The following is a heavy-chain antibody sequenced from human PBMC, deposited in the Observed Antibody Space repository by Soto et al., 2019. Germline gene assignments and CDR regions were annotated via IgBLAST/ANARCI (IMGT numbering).Heavy chain of an antibody. CDR3: ARDRCSSTSCYWFDP. V-gene: IGHV1-69*13. Sequence: ASVKGSFNASGGTFISYAISWVRQAPGQGLEWMGGIIPIFGTANYAQKFQGRVTITADESTSTAYMELSSLRSEDTAVYYCARDRCSSTSCYWFDPWGQGTLVNVSS. D-gene: IGHD2-2*01. CDR1: GGTFISYA. CDR2: IIPIFGTA. J-gene: IGHJ5*02.